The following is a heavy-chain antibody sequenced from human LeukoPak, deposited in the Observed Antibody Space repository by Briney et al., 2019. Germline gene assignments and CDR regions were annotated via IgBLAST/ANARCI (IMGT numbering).Heavy chain of an antibody. J-gene: IGHJ6*03. D-gene: IGHD1-1*01. CDR3: ARDLRGTYNWNGEGTYYYYMDV. CDR2: ISAYNGNT. CDR1: GYTFSSYG. Sequence: ASVKVSCKASGYTFSSYGISWVRQAPGQGLEWMGWISAYNGNTNYAQKFQGRVTITADESTSTAYMELSSLRSEDTAVYYCARDLRGTYNWNGEGTYYYYMDVWGKGTTVTVSS. V-gene: IGHV1-18*01.